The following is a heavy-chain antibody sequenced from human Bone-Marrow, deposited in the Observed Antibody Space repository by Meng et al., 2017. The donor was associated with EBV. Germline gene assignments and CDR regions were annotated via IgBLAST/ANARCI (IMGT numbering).Heavy chain of an antibody. V-gene: IGHV3-23*01. Sequence: EVQLLESXXXXVXXGGSLRLSCAASGFTFSSYAMSWVRQAPGKGLEWVSAISGSGGSTYYADSVKGRFTISRDNSKNTLYLQMNSLRAEDTAVYYCATLTGTGSYFDYWGQGTLVTVSS. CDR3: ATLTGTGSYFDY. D-gene: IGHD1-20*01. CDR2: ISGSGGST. CDR1: GFTFSSYA. J-gene: IGHJ4*02.